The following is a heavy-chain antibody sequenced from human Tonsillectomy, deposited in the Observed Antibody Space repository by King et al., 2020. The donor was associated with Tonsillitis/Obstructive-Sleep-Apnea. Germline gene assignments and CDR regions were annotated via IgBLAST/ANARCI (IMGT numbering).Heavy chain of an antibody. V-gene: IGHV1-2*07. D-gene: IGHD5-12*01. CDR1: GYTFSDYY. CDR2: INPNTGGT. J-gene: IGHJ4*02. Sequence: VQLVESGAEVKKPGASVKVSCKASGYTFSDYYITWLRQAPGQGFEWMGWINPNTGGTIYAHRFQDRVTMTRDTSTSTAYMEVSGLTSDDTAMYYCARVGYSFGDWGQGTLVTVSS. CDR3: ARVGYSFGD.